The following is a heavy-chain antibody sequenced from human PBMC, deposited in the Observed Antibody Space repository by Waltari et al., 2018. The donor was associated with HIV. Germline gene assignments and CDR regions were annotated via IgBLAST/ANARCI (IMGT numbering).Heavy chain of an antibody. J-gene: IGHJ6*02. D-gene: IGHD2-15*01. CDR1: GGSLSSGTYS. Sequence: QVQLQESGPGLVKPSQTLSLTCTVSGGSLSSGTYSWTWIRPPAGKGLEWIGRIDTTGTTNYNPSLKSRVTISVDTSNNQFSLKLTSVTVADTALYYCAREGCSGGSCYRYYYYYYGLDVWGQGTTVTVSS. CDR3: AREGCSGGSCYRYYYYYYGLDV. CDR2: IDTTGTT. V-gene: IGHV4-61*02.